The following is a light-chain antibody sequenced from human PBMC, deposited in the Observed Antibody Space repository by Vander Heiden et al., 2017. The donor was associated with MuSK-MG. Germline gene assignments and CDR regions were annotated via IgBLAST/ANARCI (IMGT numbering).Light chain of an antibody. Sequence: EIVLTQSPGTLSLSPGQRATLSCRASQRVTGNYLAWYQQKPGQAPRLLIYAASHRPPGIPERFSGSGSGTDFTLTIRRLEPEDIAVYYCQQYDNSPLGFTFGPGTKVDIE. CDR2: AAS. V-gene: IGKV3-20*01. CDR3: QQYDNSPLGFT. J-gene: IGKJ3*01. CDR1: QRVTGNY.